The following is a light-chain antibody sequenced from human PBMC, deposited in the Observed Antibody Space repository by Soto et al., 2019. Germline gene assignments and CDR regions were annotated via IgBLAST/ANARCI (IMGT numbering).Light chain of an antibody. CDR2: EAS. CDR1: SSDVGNYNL. CDR3: CSYAGSNTHV. J-gene: IGLJ1*01. V-gene: IGLV2-23*01. Sequence: QSALTQPASVSGSPGQSITLSCTGTSSDVGNYNLVSWYQQHPGKAPKLLIYEASKRPSGVSSRVSGSKSGNTASLTISGLQAEDEADYYCCSYAGSNTHVFGTGT.